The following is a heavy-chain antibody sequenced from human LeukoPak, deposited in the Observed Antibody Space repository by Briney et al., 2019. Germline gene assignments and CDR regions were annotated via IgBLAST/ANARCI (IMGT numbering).Heavy chain of an antibody. D-gene: IGHD2-15*01. Sequence: GESLKISCKGSGYSFTSHWIGWVRQMPGKGLEWMGIIYPGDSDTRYSPSFQGQVSISADKSISTAYLQWSSLKASDTAIYYCARHVGYCIGGKCNADYGMDVWGQGTTVTVSS. J-gene: IGHJ6*02. CDR3: ARHVGYCIGGKCNADYGMDV. CDR1: GYSFTSHW. CDR2: IYPGDSDT. V-gene: IGHV5-51*01.